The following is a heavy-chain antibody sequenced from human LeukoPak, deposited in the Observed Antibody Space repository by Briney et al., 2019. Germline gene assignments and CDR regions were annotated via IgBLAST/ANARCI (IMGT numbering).Heavy chain of an antibody. D-gene: IGHD1-1*01. Sequence: GGSLRLSCAASGFTFSNYGMHWVRQAPGKGLQWVAVIWDDGSNEYYTGSVKGRFTISRDNAHNTLYLQMNSLRAEDTAVYYCARGSQSTWGFFAYWGQGTRVTVSS. CDR3: ARGSQSTWGFFAY. V-gene: IGHV3-33*01. CDR1: GFTFSNYG. CDR2: IWDDGSNE. J-gene: IGHJ4*02.